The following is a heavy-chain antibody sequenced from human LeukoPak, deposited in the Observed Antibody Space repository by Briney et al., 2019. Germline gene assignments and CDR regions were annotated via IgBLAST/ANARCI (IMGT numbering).Heavy chain of an antibody. CDR1: GGSSSSSNW. CDR3: ASKEYYYYGMDV. Sequence: SETLSLTCAVSGGSSSSSNWWNWVRQPPGKGLEWIGEIDHSGRTIYNPSLKSRVTISVDKSKNQISLKLSSVTAADTAVYYCASKEYYYYGMDVWGQGTTVTVSS. J-gene: IGHJ6*01. V-gene: IGHV4-4*02. CDR2: IDHSGRT.